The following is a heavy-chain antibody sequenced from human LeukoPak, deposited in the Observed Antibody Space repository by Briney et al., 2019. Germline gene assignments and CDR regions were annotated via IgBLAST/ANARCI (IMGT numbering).Heavy chain of an antibody. CDR3: AKVSDIVVEPEFDY. J-gene: IGHJ4*02. CDR1: GFTFINYA. D-gene: IGHD2-15*01. V-gene: IGHV3-23*01. CDR2: ISGSGGST. Sequence: PGGSLRLSCAASGFTFINYAMSWVRQAPGKGLEWVSAISGSGGSTDYADSVKGRFTISRDNSKNTLYLQMNSLRAEDTAVYYCAKVSDIVVEPEFDYWGQGTLVTVSS.